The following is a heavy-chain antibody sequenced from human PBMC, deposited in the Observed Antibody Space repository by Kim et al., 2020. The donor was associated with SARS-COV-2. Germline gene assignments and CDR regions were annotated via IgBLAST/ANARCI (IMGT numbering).Heavy chain of an antibody. D-gene: IGHD5-12*01. CDR3: ARALYSGYDFDY. V-gene: IGHV4-31*03. J-gene: IGHJ4*02. CDR1: GGSISSGGYY. CDR2: IYYSGST. Sequence: SETLSLTCTVSGGSISSGGYYWSWIRQHPGKGLEWIGYIYYSGSTYYNPSLKSRVTISVDTSKNQFSLKLSSVTAADTAVYYCARALYSGYDFDYWGQGTLVTVSS.